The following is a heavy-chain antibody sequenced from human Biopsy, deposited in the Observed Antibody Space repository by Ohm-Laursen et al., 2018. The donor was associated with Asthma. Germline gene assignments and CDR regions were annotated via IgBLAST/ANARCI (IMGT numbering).Heavy chain of an antibody. CDR3: ARTFHFWSPYHAEHYQL. Sequence: SLRLSCTASGFTFRTYCMSWVRQVPGQGLEWVANIKHDGSEKNHVDSLKGRFTISGDNAKNLLFLQMNSLRAEDTAVYYCARTFHFWSPYHAEHYQLWGQGTLVTVSS. D-gene: IGHD3-3*01. CDR1: GFTFRTYC. V-gene: IGHV3-7*01. CDR2: IKHDGSEK. J-gene: IGHJ1*01.